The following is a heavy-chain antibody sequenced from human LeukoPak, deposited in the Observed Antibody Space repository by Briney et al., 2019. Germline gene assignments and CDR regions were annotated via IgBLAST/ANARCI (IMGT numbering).Heavy chain of an antibody. CDR3: ARVLGHIAAADY. D-gene: IGHD6-13*01. V-gene: IGHV1-46*01. CDR1: GYTFTSYY. J-gene: IGHJ4*02. CDR2: INPSGGST. Sequence: ASVTVSCKASGYTFTSYYMHWVRQAPGQGLEWMGIINPSGGSTSYAQKFQGRVTMTRDTSTSTVYMELSSLRSEDTAVYYCARVLGHIAAADYWGQGTLVTVSS.